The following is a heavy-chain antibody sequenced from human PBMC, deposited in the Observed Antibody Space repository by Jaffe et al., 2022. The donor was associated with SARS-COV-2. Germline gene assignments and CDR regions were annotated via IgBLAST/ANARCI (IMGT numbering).Heavy chain of an antibody. CDR1: GFTFSSYE. CDR3: ARGGGWSGLYYYGMDV. D-gene: IGHD3-3*01. V-gene: IGHV3-48*03. Sequence: EVQLVESGGGLVQPGGSLRLSCAASGFTFSSYEMNWVRQAPGKGLEWVSYISSSGSTIYYADSVKGRFTISRDNAKNSLYLQMNSLRAEDTAVYYCARGGGWSGLYYYGMDVWGQGTTVTVSS. CDR2: ISSSGSTI. J-gene: IGHJ6*02.